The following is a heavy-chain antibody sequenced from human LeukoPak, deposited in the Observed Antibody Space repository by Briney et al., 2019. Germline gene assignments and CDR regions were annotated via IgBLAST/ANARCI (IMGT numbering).Heavy chain of an antibody. J-gene: IGHJ4*02. CDR2: IKRDGREK. V-gene: IGHV3-7*01. CDR1: GFTFSSYW. D-gene: IGHD3-16*01. CDR3: ARDVGGGRLD. Sequence: GESLRLSCAASGFTFSSYWMSWVRQAPGKGLEWVANIKRDGREKYYVDSVKGRFTISRDNAKNSLYLQMNSLRADDTAVYYCARDVGGGRLDWGQGTLVTVSS.